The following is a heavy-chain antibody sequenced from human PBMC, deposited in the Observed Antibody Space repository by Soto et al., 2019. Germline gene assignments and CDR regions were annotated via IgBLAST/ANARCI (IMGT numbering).Heavy chain of an antibody. Sequence: SETLSLTCTVSGGSISTYYWSWIRQPPGKGLEWIGYIYYSGSTNYSPSLKSRVTMSVDTSKNQFSLKLSSVTAADTAVYYCARRNGVGPMDVWGKGTTVTVSS. D-gene: IGHD3-10*01. CDR2: IYYSGST. V-gene: IGHV4-59*08. CDR3: ARRNGVGPMDV. J-gene: IGHJ6*03. CDR1: GGSISTYY.